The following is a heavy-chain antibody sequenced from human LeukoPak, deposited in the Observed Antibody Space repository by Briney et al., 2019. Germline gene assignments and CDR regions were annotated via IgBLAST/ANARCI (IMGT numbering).Heavy chain of an antibody. Sequence: ASVRVSCKAFGYTFTTYFIHWVRQAPGQGLEWMGMIKPLGGDTTYAQKFQGRVTMTRDTSTSTVHMELRSLISEDTAVYFCARGPNSSYGLLDYWGQGTPVTVTS. CDR3: ARGPNSSYGLLDY. V-gene: IGHV1-46*03. CDR1: GYTFTTYF. J-gene: IGHJ4*02. D-gene: IGHD5-18*01. CDR2: IKPLGGDT.